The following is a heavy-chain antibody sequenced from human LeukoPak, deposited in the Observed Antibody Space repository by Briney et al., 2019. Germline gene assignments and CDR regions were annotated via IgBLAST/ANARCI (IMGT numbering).Heavy chain of an antibody. CDR2: IYYSGST. V-gene: IGHV4-31*03. CDR3: ARSIFGVVTDDAFDI. Sequence: SQTLSLTCTVSGGSISSGGYSWSWIRQHPGKGLEWIGYIYYSGSTYYNPSLKSRVTISVDTSKNQFSLKLSSVTAADTAVYYCARSIFGVVTDDAFDIWGQGTMVTDSS. CDR1: GGSISSGGYS. D-gene: IGHD3-3*01. J-gene: IGHJ3*02.